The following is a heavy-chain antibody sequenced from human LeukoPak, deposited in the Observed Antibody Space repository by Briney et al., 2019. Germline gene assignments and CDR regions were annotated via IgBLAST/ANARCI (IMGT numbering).Heavy chain of an antibody. Sequence: GGSLRLSCAASGFTFSSYWMSWVRQAPGKGLEWVANIKQDGSEKYYVDSVKGRFTTSRDNAKNSLYLQMSSLRAEDTAVYYCARYSSTDGWDYWGQGTLVTVSS. V-gene: IGHV3-7*01. CDR2: IKQDGSEK. CDR1: GFTFSSYW. CDR3: ARYSSTDGWDY. J-gene: IGHJ4*02. D-gene: IGHD6-13*01.